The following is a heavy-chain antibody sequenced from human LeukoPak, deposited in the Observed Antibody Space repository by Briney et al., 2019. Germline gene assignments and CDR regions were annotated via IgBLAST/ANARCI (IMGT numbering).Heavy chain of an antibody. J-gene: IGHJ3*02. Sequence: SETLSLTCTISGGSISSGSLRTYYWSWIRQPPGKGLEWIGYIHYSGSTNYNPSLKSRVTISVDTSKNQFSLKLSSVTAADTAVYYCARDLGMGLLTEAVDIWGQGTMVTVSS. D-gene: IGHD7-27*01. CDR2: IHYSGST. CDR3: ARDLGMGLLTEAVDI. V-gene: IGHV4-61*01. CDR1: GGSISSGSLRTYY.